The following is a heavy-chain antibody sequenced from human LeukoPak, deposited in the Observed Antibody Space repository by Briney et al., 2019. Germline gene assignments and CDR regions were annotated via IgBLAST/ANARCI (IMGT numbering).Heavy chain of an antibody. D-gene: IGHD2-21*01. Sequence: GGSLRLSCAASGFTFSNYGMHWVRQAPGKGLEWVAFIRYDGSNNYFADSVKGRFTISRDNPRNTLYLQMDSLRVEDTAVYYCAKEPLDGGDFDAFDIWGQGTMVTVSS. CDR1: GFTFSNYG. J-gene: IGHJ3*02. CDR2: IRYDGSNN. CDR3: AKEPLDGGDFDAFDI. V-gene: IGHV3-30*02.